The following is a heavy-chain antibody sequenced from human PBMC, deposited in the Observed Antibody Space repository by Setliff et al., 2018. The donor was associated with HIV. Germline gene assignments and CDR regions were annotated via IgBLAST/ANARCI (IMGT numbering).Heavy chain of an antibody. CDR3: ARWHPPYGFWEEDY. CDR2: IYCSGST. CDR1: GDSIGSSSYY. J-gene: IGHJ4*02. Sequence: SETLSLTCTVSGDSIGSSSYYRAWIRQPPGKGLEWIGNIYCSGSTYYNPSLKTRVTISVDGSKNQFSLKLKSVTAADTAVYYCARWHPPYGFWEEDYWGQGTLVTVSS. V-gene: IGHV4-39*01. D-gene: IGHD3-10*01.